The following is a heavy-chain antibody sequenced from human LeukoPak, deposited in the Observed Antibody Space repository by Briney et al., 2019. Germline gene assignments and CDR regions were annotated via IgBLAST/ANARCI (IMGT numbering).Heavy chain of an antibody. CDR2: INHSGST. D-gene: IGHD3-22*01. J-gene: IGHJ4*02. CDR3: AMGSSGYEYFDY. Sequence: SETLSLTCAVYGGSFSGYYWSWIRQPPGKGLEWIGEINHSGSTNYNPSLKSRVTISVDTSKNQFSLKLSSVTAADTAVYYCAMGSSGYEYFDYWGQGTLVTVSS. V-gene: IGHV4-34*01. CDR1: GGSFSGYY.